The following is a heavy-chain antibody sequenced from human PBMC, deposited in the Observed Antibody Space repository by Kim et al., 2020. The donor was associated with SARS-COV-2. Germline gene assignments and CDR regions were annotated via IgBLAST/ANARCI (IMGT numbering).Heavy chain of an antibody. V-gene: IGHV4-39*01. CDR2: IYYSGST. CDR1: GGSISSSSYY. J-gene: IGHJ4*02. D-gene: IGHD3-3*01. CDR3: ARHLARTADYDFWSHGATLYYFDY. Sequence: SETLSLTCTVSGGSISSSSYYWGWIRQPPGKGLEWIGSIYYSGSTYYNPSLKSRVTISVDTSKNQFSLKLSSVTAADTAVYYCARHLARTADYDFWSHGATLYYFDYWGQGTLVTVSS.